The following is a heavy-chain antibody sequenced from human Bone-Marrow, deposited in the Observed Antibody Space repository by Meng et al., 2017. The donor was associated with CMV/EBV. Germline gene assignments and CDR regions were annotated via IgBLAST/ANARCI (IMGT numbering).Heavy chain of an antibody. J-gene: IGHJ4*02. CDR2: IYYSGST. CDR1: GGSISGYY. V-gene: IGHV4-59*01. Sequence: SETLSLTCTVSGGSISGYYWSWIRQPPGKGLEWIGYIYYSGSTNYNPSLKSRVTISVDTSKNQFSLKLSSVTAADTAVYYCARVFVRPRRGYYFDYWGQGTLVTAPQ. CDR3: ARVFVRPRRGYYFDY.